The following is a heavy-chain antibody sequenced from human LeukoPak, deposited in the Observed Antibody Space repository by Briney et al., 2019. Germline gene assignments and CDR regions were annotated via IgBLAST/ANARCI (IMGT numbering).Heavy chain of an antibody. V-gene: IGHV3-13*01. CDR1: GFTFSSYD. CDR2: IGTAGDT. Sequence: GGSLRLSCAASGFTFSSYDMHWVRQATGKGLEWVSAIGTAGDTYYPGPVKGRFTISRENAKNSLYLQMNSLRAGDTAVYYCARDKALSSTSCYIDWFDPWGQGTLVTVSS. J-gene: IGHJ5*02. D-gene: IGHD2-2*02. CDR3: ARDKALSSTSCYIDWFDP.